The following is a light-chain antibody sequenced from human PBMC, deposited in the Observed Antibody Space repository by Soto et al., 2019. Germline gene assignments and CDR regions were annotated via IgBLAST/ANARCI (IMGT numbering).Light chain of an antibody. CDR2: GAA. CDR1: QSVSSSY. CDR3: QQYGSSPQT. J-gene: IGKJ1*01. V-gene: IGKV3-20*01. Sequence: EIELTQSPGTLYLSPGQRATLSCRASQSVSSSYLAWYQQKPGQAPRHLIYGAASRSTGIPDRFSGSGSGTDFTLTISRLEREDFAVYYCQQYGSSPQTFGQGTKVEIK.